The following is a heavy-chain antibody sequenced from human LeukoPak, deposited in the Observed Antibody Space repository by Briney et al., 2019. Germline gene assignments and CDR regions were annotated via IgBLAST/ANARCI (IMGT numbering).Heavy chain of an antibody. CDR1: GFTFSSYG. J-gene: IGHJ4*02. CDR3: ARERWIQLWLFDY. Sequence: GRSLRLSCAASGFTFSSYGMHWVRQAPGKGLEWVAVIWYDGSNKYYADSVKGRFTISRDNSKNPLYLQMNSLRAEDTAVYYCARERWIQLWLFDYWGQGTLVTVSS. D-gene: IGHD5-18*01. V-gene: IGHV3-33*01. CDR2: IWYDGSNK.